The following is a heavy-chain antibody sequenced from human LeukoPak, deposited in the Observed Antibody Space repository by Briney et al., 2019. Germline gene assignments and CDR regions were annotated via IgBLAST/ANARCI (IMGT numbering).Heavy chain of an antibody. CDR3: ATLPSPFGFWSGYYTRAHYYGMDV. J-gene: IGHJ6*02. V-gene: IGHV4-34*01. CDR1: GGSFSGYY. D-gene: IGHD3-3*01. Sequence: PSETLSLTCAVYGGSFSGYYWSWIRQPPGKGLEWIGEINHSGSTNYNPSLKSRVTISVDTSKNQFSLKLSSVTAADTAVYYCATLPSPFGFWSGYYTRAHYYGMDVRGQGTTVTVSS. CDR2: INHSGST.